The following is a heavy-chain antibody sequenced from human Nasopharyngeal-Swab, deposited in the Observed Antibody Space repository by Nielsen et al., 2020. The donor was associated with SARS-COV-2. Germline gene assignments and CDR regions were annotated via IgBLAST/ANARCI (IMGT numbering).Heavy chain of an antibody. CDR2: INSDGDTT. J-gene: IGHJ4*02. CDR3: AKGRVGATPYYLDY. D-gene: IGHD1-26*01. V-gene: IGHV3-74*01. Sequence: GGSLRLSCAASGFTFSSYWMHWVRQAPGKGLVSVSRINSDGDTTSYADSVKGRFTIPRDNAKNTLYLQMSGLRGEDTAVYYCAKGRVGATPYYLDYWGQGTLVTVSS. CDR1: GFTFSSYW.